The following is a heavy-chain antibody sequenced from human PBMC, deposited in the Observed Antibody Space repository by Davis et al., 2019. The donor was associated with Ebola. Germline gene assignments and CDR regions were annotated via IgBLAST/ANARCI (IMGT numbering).Heavy chain of an antibody. Sequence: GESLKISCAASGFTFSSYSMNWVRQAPGKGLEWVSYISSSGSTIYYADSVKGRFTISRDNAKNSLYLQMNSLRAEDTALYHCARGGVGGYSSSWSNYYYYGMDVWGQGTTVTVSS. CDR1: GFTFSSYS. V-gene: IGHV3-48*04. D-gene: IGHD6-13*01. CDR3: ARGGVGGYSSSWSNYYYYGMDV. J-gene: IGHJ6*02. CDR2: ISSSGSTI.